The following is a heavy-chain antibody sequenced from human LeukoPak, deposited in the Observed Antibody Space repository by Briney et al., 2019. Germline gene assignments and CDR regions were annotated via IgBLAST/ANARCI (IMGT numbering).Heavy chain of an antibody. D-gene: IGHD1-1*01. J-gene: IGHJ4*02. CDR1: GGSISSYY. CDR2: IYYSGST. V-gene: IGHV4-59*08. CDR3: ARRQSQLQTLDY. Sequence: SQTLSLTCTVSGGSISSYYWSWIRQPPGKGLEWIGYIYYSGSTNYNPSLKSRVTISVDTSKNQFSLKLSSVTAADTAVYYCARRQSQLQTLDYWGQGTLVTVSS.